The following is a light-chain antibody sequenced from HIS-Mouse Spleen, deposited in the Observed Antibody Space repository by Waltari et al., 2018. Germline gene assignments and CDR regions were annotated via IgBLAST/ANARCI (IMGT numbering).Light chain of an antibody. J-gene: IGLJ2*01. Sequence: SSELTQDPAVSVALGQTVRITCQGDSLRSYYASWYKQKPGQAPVLVIYGKNNGPSGIPDRFSGSSSGNTASLTITGAQAEDEADYYCNSRDSSGNHVVFGGGTKLTVL. CDR3: NSRDSSGNHVV. CDR2: GKN. V-gene: IGLV3-19*01. CDR1: SLRSYY.